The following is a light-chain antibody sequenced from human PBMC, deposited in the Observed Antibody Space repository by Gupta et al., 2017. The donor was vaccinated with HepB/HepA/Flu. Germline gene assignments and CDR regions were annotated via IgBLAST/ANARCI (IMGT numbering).Light chain of an antibody. CDR3: QAWDSSTVV. V-gene: IGLV3-1*01. CDR2: QDS. J-gene: IGLJ2*01. CDR1: KLGDKY. Sequence: SYELTQPPSVSVSPGQTASITCSGDKLGDKYACWYQQKPGQSPVLVIYQDSKRPSGIPERFSGSNSGNTATLTISGTQARDEADYYCQAWDSSTVVFGGGTKLTVI.